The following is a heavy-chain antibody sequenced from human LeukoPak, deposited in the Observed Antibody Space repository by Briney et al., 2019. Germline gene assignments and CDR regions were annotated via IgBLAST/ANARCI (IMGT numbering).Heavy chain of an antibody. CDR1: GYTFTGYY. J-gene: IGHJ4*02. D-gene: IGHD2-2*01. Sequence: ASVKVSCKASGYTFTGYYMHCVRQAPGQGLEWMGIINPSGGGTSYAQKFQGRVTMTRDTSTSTAYMELSMLRSEDTAVYYVAIDAKVYCSSTSCPGGDYWGQGTLVTVSS. CDR3: AIDAKVYCSSTSCPGGDY. CDR2: INPSGGGT. V-gene: IGHV1-46*01.